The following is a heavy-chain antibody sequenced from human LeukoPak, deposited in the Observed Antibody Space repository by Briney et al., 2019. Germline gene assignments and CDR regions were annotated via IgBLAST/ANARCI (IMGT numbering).Heavy chain of an antibody. V-gene: IGHV3-64*01. CDR3: VRDRGGSGWYYFDY. CDR1: GFTFSIYT. J-gene: IGHJ4*02. D-gene: IGHD6-19*01. CDR2: ISYNGSQT. Sequence: GGSLRLSCAASGFTFSIYTMHWVRQAPGKGLEHVSGISYNGSQTYYGNSVKDRFTISRDNAKNTVYLQMASLRVDDMAVYYCVRDRGGSGWYYFDYWGQGTLVTVSS.